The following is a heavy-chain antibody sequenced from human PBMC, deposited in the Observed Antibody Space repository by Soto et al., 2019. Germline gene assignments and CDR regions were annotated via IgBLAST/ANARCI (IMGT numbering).Heavy chain of an antibody. CDR3: AGVGPTYCSSTSCYTRRPDWFDP. V-gene: IGHV1-18*04. Sequence: VKVSCKASGYTFTSYGISWVRQAPGQGLEWMGWISAYNGNTNYAQKLQGRVTMTTDTSTSTAYMELRSLRSDDTAVYYCAGVGPTYCSSTSCYTRRPDWFDPWGQGTLVTVSS. CDR2: ISAYNGNT. D-gene: IGHD2-2*02. J-gene: IGHJ5*02. CDR1: GYTFTSYG.